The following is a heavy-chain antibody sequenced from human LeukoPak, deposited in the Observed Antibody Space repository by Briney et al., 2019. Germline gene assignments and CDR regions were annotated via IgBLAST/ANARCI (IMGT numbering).Heavy chain of an antibody. Sequence: GGSLRLSCVASGFTFSSYAMSWVRQAPGKGLEWVSAISGSGGSTYYADSVKGRFTISRDNSKNTLYLQMNSLRAEDTAVYYCAKESSYGGAGGYFDYWGQGTLVTVSS. J-gene: IGHJ4*02. CDR1: GFTFSSYA. V-gene: IGHV3-23*01. CDR2: ISGSGGST. CDR3: AKESSYGGAGGYFDY. D-gene: IGHD4-23*01.